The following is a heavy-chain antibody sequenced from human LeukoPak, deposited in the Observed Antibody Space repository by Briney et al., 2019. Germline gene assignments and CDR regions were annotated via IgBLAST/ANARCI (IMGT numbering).Heavy chain of an antibody. D-gene: IGHD3-16*02. CDR1: GGSFSGYY. CDR2: INHSGST. J-gene: IGHJ4*02. V-gene: IGHV4-34*01. Sequence: TSETLSLTCAVYGGSFSGYYWSWIRQPPGKGLEWIGEINHSGSTNYNPSLKSRVTISVDTSKNQFSLKLSSVTAADTAVYYCARDPYDYVWGSYRLGYFDYWGQGTLVTVSS. CDR3: ARDPYDYVWGSYRLGYFDY.